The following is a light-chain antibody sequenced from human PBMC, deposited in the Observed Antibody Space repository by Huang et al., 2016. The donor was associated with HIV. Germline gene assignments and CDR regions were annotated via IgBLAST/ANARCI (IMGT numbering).Light chain of an antibody. Sequence: EIVMTQSPATLSVSPGERATLSCRASQSVYSNLAWYQHKPGQAPRLLIYGASTRATCIPARFSGSGSGTEFTLTISSLQSEDFAVYYCQQYNNWPPLTFGGGTKVEIK. V-gene: IGKV3-15*01. CDR3: QQYNNWPPLT. CDR1: QSVYSN. J-gene: IGKJ4*01. CDR2: GAS.